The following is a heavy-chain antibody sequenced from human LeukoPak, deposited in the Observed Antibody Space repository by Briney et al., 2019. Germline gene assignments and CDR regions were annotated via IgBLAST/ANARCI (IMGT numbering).Heavy chain of an antibody. D-gene: IGHD2-2*01. CDR2: IYYSGST. V-gene: IGHV4-39*01. Sequence: TSETLSLTCTVSGGSISSSSYYWGWIRQPPGKGLEWIGSIYYSGSTYYNPSLKSRVTISVDTSKNQFSLKLSSVTAADTAVYYCARHANQVVPVSWFDPWGQGTLVTVSS. CDR1: GGSISSSSYY. J-gene: IGHJ5*02. CDR3: ARHANQVVPVSWFDP.